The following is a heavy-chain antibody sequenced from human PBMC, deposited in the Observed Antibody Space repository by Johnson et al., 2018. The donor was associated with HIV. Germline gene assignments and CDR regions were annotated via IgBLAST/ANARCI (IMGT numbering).Heavy chain of an antibody. V-gene: IGHV3-30-3*01. D-gene: IGHD2-21*02. J-gene: IGHJ3*02. CDR2: ISYDGSNK. Sequence: QMQLVESGGGVVQPGRSLRLSCAASGFTFSSYTMHWVRQAPGKGLEWVAVISYDGSNKYYGDSVKGRFTISRDNSKNTLFLQMSSLRAEDTAVYYCARAHFPYCGGDCYSFAFDIWGQGTVVTVSS. CDR1: GFTFSSYT. CDR3: ARAHFPYCGGDCYSFAFDI.